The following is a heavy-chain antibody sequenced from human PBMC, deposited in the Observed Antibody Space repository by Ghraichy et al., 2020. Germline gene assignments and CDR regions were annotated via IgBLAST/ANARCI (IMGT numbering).Heavy chain of an antibody. CDR3: AKVSLFPQRWLQLQAYYFDY. Sequence: GGSLRLSCAASGFTFSSYAMSWVRQAPGKGLEWVSAISGSGGSTYYADSVKGRFTISRDNSKNTLYLQMNSLRAEDTAVYYCAKVSLFPQRWLQLQAYYFDYWGQGTLVTVSS. D-gene: IGHD5-24*01. V-gene: IGHV3-23*01. CDR1: GFTFSSYA. CDR2: ISGSGGST. J-gene: IGHJ4*02.